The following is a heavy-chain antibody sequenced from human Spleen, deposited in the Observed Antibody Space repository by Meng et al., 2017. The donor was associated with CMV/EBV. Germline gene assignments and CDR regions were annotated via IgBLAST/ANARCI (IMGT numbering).Heavy chain of an antibody. CDR3: ARAGDIAARPLDY. Sequence: ASVKVSCKASGYTFTTSYMHWVRQAPGQGLEWMGWISGYNGNTNYAQKVQGRVTMTTDTSTSTAYMELRSLRFDDTAVYYCARAGDIAARPLDYWGQGTLVTVSS. J-gene: IGHJ4*02. D-gene: IGHD6-6*01. CDR2: ISGYNGNT. V-gene: IGHV1-18*04. CDR1: GYTFTTSY.